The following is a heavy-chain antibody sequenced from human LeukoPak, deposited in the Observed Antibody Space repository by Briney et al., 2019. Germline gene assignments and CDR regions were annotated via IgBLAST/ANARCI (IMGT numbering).Heavy chain of an antibody. CDR3: ARLERWLVGFDY. CDR2: IYYSGST. CDR1: GGSISSSRYY. D-gene: IGHD6-19*01. J-gene: IGHJ4*02. V-gene: IGHV4-39*01. Sequence: TSETLSLTCTVSGGSISSSRYYWGWIRQPPGKGLEWIGSIYYSGSTYYNPSLKSRVTISVDTSKNQFSLKLSSVTAADTAVYYCARLERWLVGFDYWGQGTLVTVSS.